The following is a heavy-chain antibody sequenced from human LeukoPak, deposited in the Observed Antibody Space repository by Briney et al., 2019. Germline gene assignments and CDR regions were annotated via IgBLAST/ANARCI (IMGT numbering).Heavy chain of an antibody. CDR1: GFTFSSYA. J-gene: IGHJ4*02. CDR2: ISASGGST. D-gene: IGHD3-9*01. V-gene: IGHV3-23*01. CDR3: ARVRTLYYDILTGYYPVDY. Sequence: GGSLRLSCAASGFTFSSYAMTWVRQSPGKGLEWVSAISASGGSTYYADSVKGRFTISRDNAKNSLYLQMNSLRAEDTAVYYCARVRTLYYDILTGYYPVDYWGQGTLVTVSS.